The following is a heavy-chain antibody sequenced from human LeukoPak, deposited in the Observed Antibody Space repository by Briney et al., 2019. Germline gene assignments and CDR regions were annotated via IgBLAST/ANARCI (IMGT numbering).Heavy chain of an antibody. CDR1: GGSFSGYY. D-gene: IGHD3-10*01. J-gene: IGHJ3*01. CDR2: INQSGRT. Sequence: PSETLSLTCAVYGGSFSGYYWSWIRQVPGKGLEWLGEINQSGRTNYNPSLKSRVTISVDQSKNQISLNLSFVTATDTAVYYCARGWFGFWHNSYLDDNAFDVWGPGTMVTVSS. V-gene: IGHV4-34*01. CDR3: ARGWFGFWHNSYLDDNAFDV.